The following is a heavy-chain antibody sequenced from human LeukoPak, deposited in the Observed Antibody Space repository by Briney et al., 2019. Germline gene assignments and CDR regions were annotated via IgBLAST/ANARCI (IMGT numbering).Heavy chain of an antibody. Sequence: GRSLRLSCAASGFTFSSCSMSWVRQAPGEGLEWVSIISGSSDTTYYADSVKGRFTISRDNSMNALYLQMNSLRAEDTAVYYCAKKTSGYFPFDYWGQGTLVTVSS. V-gene: IGHV3-23*01. CDR3: AKKTSGYFPFDY. CDR2: ISGSSDTT. D-gene: IGHD5-12*01. J-gene: IGHJ4*02. CDR1: GFTFSSCS.